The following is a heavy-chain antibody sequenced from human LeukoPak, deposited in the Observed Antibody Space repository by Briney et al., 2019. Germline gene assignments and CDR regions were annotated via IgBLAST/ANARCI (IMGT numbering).Heavy chain of an antibody. J-gene: IGHJ4*02. CDR1: GFTFFNYW. CDR2: INLEGSQK. CDR3: ARDVDYANSRHDY. Sequence: GGSLRLSCAASGFTFFNYWMSWVRQAPGKGLEWVANINLEGSQKYYVDSLKGRFTISRDNANNLLYLQMNSLRAEDTAVYYCARDVDYANSRHDYWGQGTLVTVSS. D-gene: IGHD4/OR15-4a*01. V-gene: IGHV3-7*01.